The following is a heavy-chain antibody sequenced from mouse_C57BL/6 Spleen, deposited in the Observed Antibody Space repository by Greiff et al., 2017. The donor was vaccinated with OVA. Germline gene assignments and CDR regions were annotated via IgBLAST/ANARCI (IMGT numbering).Heavy chain of an antibody. CDR3: ARELATETNFDS. Sequence: QVQLQQSGPELVKPGASVKISCKASGYAFSSSWMNWVKQRPGKGLEWIGRIYPGDGDTNYNGKFKGKATMTADKSSHTAYMQLSSLTSEQTAVHSCARELATETNFDSWGQGTTLTVSS. J-gene: IGHJ2*01. V-gene: IGHV1-82*01. CDR2: IYPGDGDT. CDR1: GYAFSSSW. D-gene: IGHD4-1*02.